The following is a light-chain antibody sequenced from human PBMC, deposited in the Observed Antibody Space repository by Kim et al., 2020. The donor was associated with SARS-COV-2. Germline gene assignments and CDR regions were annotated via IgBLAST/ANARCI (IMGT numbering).Light chain of an antibody. V-gene: IGKV4-1*01. CDR3: QQYFATPYT. Sequence: RATINCKSSQNIFYSSNNKNFLTWYQQKPGQPPRVLIYWASIRESGVPDRFSGGGSATDFTLTISSLQAEDVAVYYCQQYFATPYTFGQGTKLEIK. CDR2: WAS. CDR1: QNIFYSSNNKNF. J-gene: IGKJ2*01.